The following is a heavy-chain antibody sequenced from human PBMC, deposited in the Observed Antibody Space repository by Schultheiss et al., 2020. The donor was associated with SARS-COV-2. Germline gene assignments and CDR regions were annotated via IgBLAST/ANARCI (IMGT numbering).Heavy chain of an antibody. Sequence: SETLSLTCTVSGGSISSSSYYWGWIRQPPGKGLEWIGYIYYSGSTNYNPSLKSRVTISVDTSKNQFSLKLSSVTAADTAVYYCAREEMATRADYWGQGTLVTVSS. CDR2: IYYSGST. J-gene: IGHJ4*02. CDR1: GGSISSSSYY. V-gene: IGHV4-39*07. D-gene: IGHD5-24*01. CDR3: AREEMATRADY.